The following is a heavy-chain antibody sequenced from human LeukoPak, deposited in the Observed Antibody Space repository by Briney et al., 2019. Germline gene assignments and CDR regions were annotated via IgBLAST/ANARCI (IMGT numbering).Heavy chain of an antibody. Sequence: PGGSLRLSCAASGFTFSSYGMHWVRQAPGKGLEWVAFIRYDGSNKYYADSVKGRFTISRDNSKNTQYLQMNSLRAEDTAVYYCAKAVGGSGSYYSPFDYWGQGTLVTVSS. V-gene: IGHV3-30*02. CDR3: AKAVGGSGSYYSPFDY. J-gene: IGHJ4*02. CDR1: GFTFSSYG. CDR2: IRYDGSNK. D-gene: IGHD3-10*01.